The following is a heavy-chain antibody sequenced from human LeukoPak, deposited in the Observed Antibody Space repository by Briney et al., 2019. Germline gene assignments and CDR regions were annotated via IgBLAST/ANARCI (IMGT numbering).Heavy chain of an antibody. Sequence: ASVKVSCKASGYTFTSYDINWVRQATGQGLEWMGWMNPNSGNTGYAQKFQGRVTITRNTSISTAYMELSSLRSEDTAVYYCARENPDYYGSGGGFDYWGQGTLVTVSS. J-gene: IGHJ4*02. CDR2: MNPNSGNT. CDR3: ARENPDYYGSGGGFDY. CDR1: GYTFTSYD. V-gene: IGHV1-8*03. D-gene: IGHD3-10*01.